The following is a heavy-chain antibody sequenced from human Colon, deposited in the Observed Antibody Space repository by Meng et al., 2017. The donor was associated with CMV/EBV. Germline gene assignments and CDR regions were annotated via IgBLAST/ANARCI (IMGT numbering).Heavy chain of an antibody. D-gene: IGHD6-6*01. V-gene: IGHV4-39*07. Sequence: GPGLVRPSRTLSLTVTGSGGSISGSSYGWAWIRQPPGKGLESIGCIFYTGTTYYTPSLKSRVTISIATSKNQFSLKLSSVTAADTAVYYCIRETTGSSSSYWGQGTLVTVSS. CDR3: IRETTGSSSSY. J-gene: IGHJ4*02. CDR1: GGSISGSSYG. CDR2: IFYTGTT.